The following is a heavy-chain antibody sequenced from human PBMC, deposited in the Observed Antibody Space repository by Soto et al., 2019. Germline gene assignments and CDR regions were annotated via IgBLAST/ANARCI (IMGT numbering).Heavy chain of an antibody. V-gene: IGHV3-21*01. Sequence: PGGSLRLSCTVSGFPFNNYGINWVRQAPGKGLEWVSSVSKSDYTYYSDSVKGRFTISRDNAKNSVSLQMNTLRVEDTAVYYCARADSIIIPAVSDFWGQGTLVTVSS. CDR2: VSKSDYT. CDR1: GFPFNNYG. CDR3: ARADSIIIPAVSDF. J-gene: IGHJ4*02. D-gene: IGHD2-2*01.